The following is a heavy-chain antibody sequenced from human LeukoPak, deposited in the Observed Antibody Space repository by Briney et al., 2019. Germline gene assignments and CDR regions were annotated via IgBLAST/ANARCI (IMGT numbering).Heavy chain of an antibody. D-gene: IGHD2-15*01. Sequence: GGSLRLSCTASGFTFSSHAMSWVRQAPGKGLEWVSVIYSGGSTYYVDSVKGRFTISRGNSKNTLYLQMNSLRAEDTAVYYCARDGYCSGGSCSLRAFDIWGQGTMVTVSS. V-gene: IGHV3-53*01. J-gene: IGHJ3*02. CDR1: GFTFSSHA. CDR2: IYSGGST. CDR3: ARDGYCSGGSCSLRAFDI.